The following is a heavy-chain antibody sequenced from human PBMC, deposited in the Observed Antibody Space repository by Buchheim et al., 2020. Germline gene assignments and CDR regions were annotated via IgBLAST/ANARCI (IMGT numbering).Heavy chain of an antibody. J-gene: IGHJ4*02. CDR3: AKEMRFGEFSDY. CDR1: GFTFSSYG. V-gene: IGHV3-30*18. D-gene: IGHD3-10*01. CDR2: ISYDGSNK. Sequence: QVQLVESGGGVVQPGRSLRLSCAASGFTFSSYGMHWVRQAPGKGLEWVAVISYDGSNKYYADSVKGRFTISRDNSKNMLYLQMNSLRAEDTAVYYCAKEMRFGEFSDYWGQGTL.